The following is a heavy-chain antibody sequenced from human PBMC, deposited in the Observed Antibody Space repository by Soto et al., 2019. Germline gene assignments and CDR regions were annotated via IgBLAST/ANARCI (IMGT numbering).Heavy chain of an antibody. V-gene: IGHV4-59*08. CDR2: IYYSGST. Sequence: PSETLSLTCTVSGVSISSYYWSWIRQPPGKGLEWIGYIYYSGSTNYNPSLKSRVTISVDTSKNQFSLKLSSVTAADTAVYFCARRADFWSGYYEYSLDYWGQGTLVTVSS. J-gene: IGHJ4*02. CDR1: GVSISSYY. CDR3: ARRADFWSGYYEYSLDY. D-gene: IGHD3-3*01.